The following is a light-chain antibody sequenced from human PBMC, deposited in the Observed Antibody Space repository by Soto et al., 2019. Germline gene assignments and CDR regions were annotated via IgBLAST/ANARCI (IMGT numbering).Light chain of an antibody. CDR2: DVS. CDR3: SAFTGTTYV. CDR1: SSDVGGNKY. Sequence: QSALTQPASVSGSPGQSITISCTGTSSDVGGNKYVSWYQHYPGKAPKLMICDVSNRPSGVSNRFSGSKSGNTASLTISGLQAEDEADYYCSAFTGTTYVFGTGTKVTAL. J-gene: IGLJ1*01. V-gene: IGLV2-14*03.